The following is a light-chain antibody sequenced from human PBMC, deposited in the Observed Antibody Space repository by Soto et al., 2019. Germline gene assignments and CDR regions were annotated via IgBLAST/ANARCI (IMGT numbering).Light chain of an antibody. V-gene: IGKV1-39*01. J-gene: IGKJ3*01. CDR3: QQSYTTPFT. Sequence: DIQMTQSPSSLSASVEDRVTITCRASQSIRSYLNWYQQKPEKAPELLIYEASSLQSGVPSRFSGSGSGTDSTLTISSLQPEDFATYYCQQSYTTPFTFGPGTKVDIK. CDR2: EAS. CDR1: QSIRSY.